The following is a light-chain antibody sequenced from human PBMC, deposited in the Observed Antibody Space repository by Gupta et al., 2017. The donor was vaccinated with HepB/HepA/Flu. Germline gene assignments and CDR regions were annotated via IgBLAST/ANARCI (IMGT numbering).Light chain of an antibody. V-gene: IGKV4-1*01. CDR3: QQYNNSPCT. CDR1: QSVLYNSNNKNY. CDR2: WAS. Sequence: IVMPQSPDSLAVSLCERATINCKSSQSVLYNSNNKNYLAWYQQKSGQPPKLLITWASTRESGVPDRFSGGGSGTDFTLAISSLQPEDLAVYYCQQYNNSPCTFGQGTKVEIK. J-gene: IGKJ1*01.